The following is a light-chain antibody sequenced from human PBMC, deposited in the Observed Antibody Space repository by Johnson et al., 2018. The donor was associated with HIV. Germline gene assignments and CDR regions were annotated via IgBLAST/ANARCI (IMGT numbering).Light chain of an antibody. CDR3: GTWDSSLSAYV. J-gene: IGLJ1*01. Sequence: QSILTQPPSVSAAPGKKVTISCSGSTSKIGNNYVSWYQHLPGAAPKLLIYDNNKRPSGIPDRFSGSKSGTSATLGITGLQTGDEADYYCGTWDSSLSAYVFGTGTKVTVL. V-gene: IGLV1-51*01. CDR2: DNN. CDR1: TSKIGNNY.